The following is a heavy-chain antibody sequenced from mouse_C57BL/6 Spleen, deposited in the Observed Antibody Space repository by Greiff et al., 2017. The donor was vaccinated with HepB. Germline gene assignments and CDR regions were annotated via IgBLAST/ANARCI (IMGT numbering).Heavy chain of an antibody. CDR3: ASGGGYYLHFDY. J-gene: IGHJ2*01. D-gene: IGHD2-3*01. Sequence: EVKLMESGPELVKPGASVKISCKASGYSFTDYNMNWVKQSNGKSLEWIGVINPNYGTTSYNQKFKGKATLTVDQSSSTAYMQLNSLTSEDSAVYYCASGGGYYLHFDYWGQGTTLTVSS. CDR2: INPNYGTT. CDR1: GYSFTDYN. V-gene: IGHV1-39*01.